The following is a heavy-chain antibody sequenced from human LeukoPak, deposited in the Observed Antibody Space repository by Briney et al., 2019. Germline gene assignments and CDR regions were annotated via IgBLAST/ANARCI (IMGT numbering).Heavy chain of an antibody. J-gene: IGHJ4*02. D-gene: IGHD5-12*01. CDR2: IYSSGNA. CDR1: GASISSSNYY. V-gene: IGHV4-39*01. Sequence: PSETLSLTCTVSGASISSSNYYWGWVRQSPGKGLEWIGNIYSSGNAYYNASLKSRVTMYIDTSKNQFSLKLSSVTAADTAMYYCAKSNGYGLIDYWGQGTLVTVSS. CDR3: AKSNGYGLIDY.